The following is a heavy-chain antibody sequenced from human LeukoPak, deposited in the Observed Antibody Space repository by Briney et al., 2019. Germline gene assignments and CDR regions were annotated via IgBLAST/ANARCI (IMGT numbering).Heavy chain of an antibody. D-gene: IGHD3-10*01. CDR2: IRSKANSYAT. CDR1: GFTFSGSA. Sequence: GGSLRLSCAASGFTFSGSAMHWVRQASGKGLEWVGRIRSKANSYATAYAASVKGRFTISRDDSKNTAYLQMNSPKTEDTAVYYCTTGVDDLWFGDPYPFDPWGQGTLVTVSS. CDR3: TTGVDDLWFGDPYPFDP. J-gene: IGHJ5*02. V-gene: IGHV3-73*01.